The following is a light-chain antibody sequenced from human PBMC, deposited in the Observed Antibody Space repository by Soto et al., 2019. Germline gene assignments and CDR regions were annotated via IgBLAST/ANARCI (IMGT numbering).Light chain of an antibody. V-gene: IGKV3-15*01. CDR2: GAS. J-gene: IGKJ1*01. CDR3: QQYITWPRT. Sequence: IVLTQSPGTLSLSPGERATLSFRASQSVSSSYLAWYQQKPGQAPRLLIFGASTRATGIPVRFSGSGSGTEFTLTISGLQSEDFALYYCQQYITWPRTFGQGTKV. CDR1: QSVSSSY.